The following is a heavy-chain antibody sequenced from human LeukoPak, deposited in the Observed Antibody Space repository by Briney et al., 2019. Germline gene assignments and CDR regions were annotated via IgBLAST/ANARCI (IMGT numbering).Heavy chain of an antibody. D-gene: IGHD5-12*01. V-gene: IGHV3-66*01. J-gene: IGHJ4*02. CDR2: IHSGGST. CDR3: ARRAEIFSGYDLLDY. CDR1: GFTVSSNY. Sequence: GGSLRLSCAASGFTVSSNYMSWVRQAPGKGLEWFSIIHSGGSTYYADSVKGRFTISRDNSRNTLYLQMNSLRAEDTAVYYCARRAEIFSGYDLLDYWGQGTLVTVSS.